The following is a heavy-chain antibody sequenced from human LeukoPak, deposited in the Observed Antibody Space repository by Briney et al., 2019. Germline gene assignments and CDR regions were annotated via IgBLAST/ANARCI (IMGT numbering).Heavy chain of an antibody. CDR2: IKSKSDGGTI. V-gene: IGHV3-15*01. CDR1: GFTVSSNY. Sequence: GGSLRLSCAASGFTVSSNYMSWVRQAPGKGLEWVGRIKSKSDGGTIEYASPVKGRFTISRDDSKNTLYLQLNSLNTEDTAVYYCTTVSGYSSGPFEDWGQGTLVTVSS. D-gene: IGHD6-19*01. J-gene: IGHJ4*02. CDR3: TTVSGYSSGPFED.